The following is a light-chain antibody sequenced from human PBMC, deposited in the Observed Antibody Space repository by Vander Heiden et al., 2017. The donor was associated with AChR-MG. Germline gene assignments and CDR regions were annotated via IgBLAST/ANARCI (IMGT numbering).Light chain of an antibody. J-gene: IGKJ1*01. CDR3: QQYISTPRT. CDR1: QSVSSSY. Sequence: EIVLTQSPGTLSFSPGERATLSCRASQSVSSSYLAWYQQKPGQAPRLLIYGASSRATGIPDRFTGSGSGTDFTLTISRLEPEDFAVYYCQQYISTPRTFGQGTKVEIK. V-gene: IGKV3-20*01. CDR2: GAS.